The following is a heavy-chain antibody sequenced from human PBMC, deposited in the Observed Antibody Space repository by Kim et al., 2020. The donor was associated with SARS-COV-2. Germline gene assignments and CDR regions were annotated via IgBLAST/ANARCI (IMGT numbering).Heavy chain of an antibody. D-gene: IGHD3-22*01. J-gene: IGHJ4*02. CDR1: GGTFSSYA. Sequence: SVKVSCKASGGTFSSYAISWVRQAPGQGLEWMGGIIPIFGTATYAQKFQGRVTITADDSTSTFYMDLSSLRSEDTAVYYCARDGGYDSSPPTSNWGQGTLVTVPS. CDR2: IIPIFGTA. CDR3: ARDGGYDSSPPTSN. V-gene: IGHV1-69*13.